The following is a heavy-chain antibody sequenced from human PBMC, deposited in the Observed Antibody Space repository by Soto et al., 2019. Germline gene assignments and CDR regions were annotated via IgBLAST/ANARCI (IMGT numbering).Heavy chain of an antibody. V-gene: IGHV1-18*01. Sequence: QVQLVQSGAEVKKPGASVKVSCKASGYTFTSYGISWVRQAPGQGLEWMGWIRAYNGNTNYAQKPXGRVSMTPDTSTSTAYMELRSLRSADTAVYYCARDLPTMDVWGQGTTVTVSS. CDR1: GYTFTSYG. CDR2: IRAYNGNT. J-gene: IGHJ6*02. CDR3: ARDLPTMDV.